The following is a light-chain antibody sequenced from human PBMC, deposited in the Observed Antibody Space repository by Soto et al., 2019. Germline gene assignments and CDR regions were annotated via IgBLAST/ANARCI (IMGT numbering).Light chain of an antibody. CDR2: GAS. Sequence: IVLTQSPGTLSLSPGERVTLSCRASQSVTTRLAWYQHKPGQAPRLLMSGASSRAAGIPARFSGSGSGTDFTLTISSLEPEDSAVYYCQQRNIWPPVTFGQGTRLEI. J-gene: IGKJ5*01. CDR3: QQRNIWPPVT. CDR1: QSVTTR. V-gene: IGKV3-11*01.